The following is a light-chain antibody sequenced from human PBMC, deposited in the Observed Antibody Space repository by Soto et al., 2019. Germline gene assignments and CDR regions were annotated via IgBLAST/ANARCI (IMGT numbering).Light chain of an antibody. Sequence: TVLRQAPGTLTSSPGERATLSCRASQGVSSSFLAWYQQKPGQAPRLLIYAASRRATGIPDRFNGSGSGTDFTLTISRLEPEDFAVYYCQQYGSSGTFGQGTKVDIK. CDR2: AAS. CDR3: QQYGSSGT. J-gene: IGKJ1*01. CDR1: QGVSSSF. V-gene: IGKV3-20*01.